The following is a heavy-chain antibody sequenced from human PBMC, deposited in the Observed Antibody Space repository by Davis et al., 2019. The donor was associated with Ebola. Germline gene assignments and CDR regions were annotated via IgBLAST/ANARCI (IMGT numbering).Heavy chain of an antibody. D-gene: IGHD5-24*01. CDR3: ARGWLRTGLDI. CDR1: GDSVSGKNGA. J-gene: IGHJ3*02. Sequence: HSQTLSLTCAISGDSVSGKNGAWNWIRQTPARGLEWLGRTYYNSKWYNDYAVSVRSRININPDTSKNQFSLQLNSVTPEDTAVYYCARGWLRTGLDIWGQGTMVIVSS. CDR2: TYYNSKWYN. V-gene: IGHV6-1*01.